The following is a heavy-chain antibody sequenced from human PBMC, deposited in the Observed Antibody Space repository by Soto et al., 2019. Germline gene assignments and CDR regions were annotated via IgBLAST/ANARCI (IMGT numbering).Heavy chain of an antibody. V-gene: IGHV1-69*13. CDR3: ASSLGYCSGGSCYSDYYYGMDV. CDR2: IIPIFGTA. CDR1: GGTFSSYA. D-gene: IGHD2-15*01. Sequence: SVKGSCNASGGTFSSYAISCVRQAPGQGLEWMGGIIPIFGTANYAQKFQGRVTITADESTSTAYMELSSLRSEDTAVYYCASSLGYCSGGSCYSDYYYGMDVWGQGATVTVSS. J-gene: IGHJ6*02.